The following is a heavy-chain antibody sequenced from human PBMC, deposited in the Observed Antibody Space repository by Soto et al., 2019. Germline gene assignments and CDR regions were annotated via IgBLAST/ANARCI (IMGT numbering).Heavy chain of an antibody. CDR1: GYTFTDYH. Sequence: QVQLVQSGAEVKKPGASVKVSCKASGYTFTDYHIHWVRQAPGQGLEFMGWINANNGGAGSAQQCQGRVTVTRDTSITTVYMELSNLRSDDTAVYYCAREGGRETLQPSDNWFDTWGQGTLVTVSS. V-gene: IGHV1-2*02. CDR3: AREGGRETLQPSDNWFDT. CDR2: INANNGGA. D-gene: IGHD2-21*02. J-gene: IGHJ5*02.